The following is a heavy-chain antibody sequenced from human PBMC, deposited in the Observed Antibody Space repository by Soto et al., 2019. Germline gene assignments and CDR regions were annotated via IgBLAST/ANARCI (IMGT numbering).Heavy chain of an antibody. CDR1: GGSISSGGYY. CDR2: IYYSGST. J-gene: IGHJ4*02. D-gene: IGHD2-15*01. Sequence: SETLSLTCTVSGGSISSGGYYCSWIRQHPGKGLEWIGYIYYSGSTYYNPSLKSRVTISVDTSKNQFSLKLSSVTAADTAVYYCARAIGYCSSGSCYQPYYFDYWGQGTLVTVSS. V-gene: IGHV4-31*03. CDR3: ARAIGYCSSGSCYQPYYFDY.